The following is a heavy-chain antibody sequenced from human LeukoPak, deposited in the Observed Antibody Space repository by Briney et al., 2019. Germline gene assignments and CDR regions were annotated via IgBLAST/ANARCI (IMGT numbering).Heavy chain of an antibody. V-gene: IGHV3-7*04. Sequence: SGGSLRLSCAASGLTFSSYWMSWVRQAPGKGLEWVANIKQDGSEKYYVDSVKGRFTISRDNAKNSLFLQMNSLRAEDTAVYYCARGEYYYDGGYWGQGTLVTVSS. J-gene: IGHJ4*02. CDR1: GLTFSSYW. CDR2: IKQDGSEK. D-gene: IGHD3-22*01. CDR3: ARGEYYYDGGY.